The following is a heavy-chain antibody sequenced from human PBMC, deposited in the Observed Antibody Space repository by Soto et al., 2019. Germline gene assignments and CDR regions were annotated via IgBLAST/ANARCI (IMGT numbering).Heavy chain of an antibody. Sequence: SETLSLTCTVSGGSISSYYWSWIRQPPGKGLEWIGFIYYSGSTSYNPSLKSRVTISIDTSKNQFSLKLTSVTAADTAVYYCASALYCSGGSCSFDPWGQGTLVTVSS. CDR3: ASALYCSGGSCSFDP. V-gene: IGHV4-59*01. D-gene: IGHD2-15*01. CDR1: GGSISSYY. J-gene: IGHJ5*02. CDR2: IYYSGST.